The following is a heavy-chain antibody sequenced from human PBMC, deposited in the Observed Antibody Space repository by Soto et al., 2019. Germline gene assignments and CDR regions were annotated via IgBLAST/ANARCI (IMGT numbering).Heavy chain of an antibody. V-gene: IGHV1-69*02. CDR1: GDTFNFYT. D-gene: IGHD3-10*01. CDR3: ATNYGSGSTAFDY. Sequence: QVQLVQSGAEVKKPGSSVKVSCTASGDTFNFYTISWVRQAPGQGLEWMGRTIPMLGMADYPQKFHGRVNISADKSTSTVYMTLPRLRSEDTAVYYCATNYGSGSTAFDYRAQGTLVTVSS. J-gene: IGHJ4*02. CDR2: TIPMLGMA.